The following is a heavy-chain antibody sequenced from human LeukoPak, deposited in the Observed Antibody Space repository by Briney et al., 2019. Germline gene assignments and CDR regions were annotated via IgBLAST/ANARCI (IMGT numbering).Heavy chain of an antibody. V-gene: IGHV1-69*04. CDR1: GGTFSSYA. J-gene: IGHJ4*02. CDR3: ARVEMATTAPDY. D-gene: IGHD5-12*01. Sequence: RASVKVSCTASGGTFSSYAISWVRQAPGQGLEWMGRIIPILGIANYAQKFQGRVTITADKSTSTAYMELSSLRSEDTAVYYCARVEMATTAPDYWGQGTLVTVSS. CDR2: IIPILGIA.